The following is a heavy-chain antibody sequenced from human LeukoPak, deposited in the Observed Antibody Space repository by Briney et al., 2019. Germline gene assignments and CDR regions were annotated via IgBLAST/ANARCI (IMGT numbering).Heavy chain of an antibody. D-gene: IGHD6-6*01. V-gene: IGHV5-51*01. CDR1: GYRFNIYW. J-gene: IGHJ4*02. Sequence: GESLKISCKGSGYRFNIYWIGWVRQMPGKGLEWMGFIYPDNSDTKYSPSFQGQVTISVDKSISTAYLQWSSLKASDTAMYYCARVSDSSSSPWAHNDYWGQGTLVTVSS. CDR2: IYPDNSDT. CDR3: ARVSDSSSSPWAHNDY.